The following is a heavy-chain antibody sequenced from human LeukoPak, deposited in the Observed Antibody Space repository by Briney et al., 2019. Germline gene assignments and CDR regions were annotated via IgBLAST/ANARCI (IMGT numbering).Heavy chain of an antibody. V-gene: IGHV4-59*11. Sequence: TPSETLSLTCTVSGGSISSHYWSWIRQPPGKGLEWIGYIYYSGSTNYNPSLKSRVTISVDTSKNQFSLKLSSVTAADTAVYYCARVSYYDSSGYYYVPRSKFDPWGQGTLVTVSS. CDR2: IYYSGST. D-gene: IGHD3-22*01. CDR3: ARVSYYDSSGYYYVPRSKFDP. CDR1: GGSISSHY. J-gene: IGHJ5*02.